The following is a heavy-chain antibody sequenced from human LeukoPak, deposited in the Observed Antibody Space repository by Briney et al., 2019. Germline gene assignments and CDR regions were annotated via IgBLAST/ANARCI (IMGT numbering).Heavy chain of an antibody. CDR2: IYYSGST. CDR3: ARDTSFYGSGSYYNHYFDY. CDR1: GGSISSGDYY. J-gene: IGHJ4*02. V-gene: IGHV4-30-4*01. Sequence: SQTLSLTCTVSGGSISSGDYYWSWIRQPPGKGLEWIGYIYYSGSTYYNPSLKSRVTISVDTSKNQFSLKLSSVTAADTAVYYCARDTSFYGSGSYYNHYFDYWGQGTLVTVSS. D-gene: IGHD3-10*01.